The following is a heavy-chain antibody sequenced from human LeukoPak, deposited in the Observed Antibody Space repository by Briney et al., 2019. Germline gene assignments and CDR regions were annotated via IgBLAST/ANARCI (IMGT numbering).Heavy chain of an antibody. CDR1: GGSISSGSYY. D-gene: IGHD3-10*01. Sequence: SETLSLTCTVSGGSISSGSYYWSWIRQPAGKGLEWIGRIYTSGSTNYNPSLKSRVTISVDTSKNQFSLKLSSVTAADTAVYYCAAGATGLLLWFGESPEYFDYWGQGTLVTVSS. V-gene: IGHV4-61*02. CDR3: AAGATGLLLWFGESPEYFDY. CDR2: IYTSGST. J-gene: IGHJ4*02.